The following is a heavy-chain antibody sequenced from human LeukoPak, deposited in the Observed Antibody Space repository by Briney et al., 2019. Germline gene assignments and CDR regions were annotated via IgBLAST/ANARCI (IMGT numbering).Heavy chain of an antibody. J-gene: IGHJ5*02. CDR1: GYTFISYY. V-gene: IGHV1-46*01. CDR3: ARTRGRALMYNWFDP. CDR2: INPSGGST. D-gene: IGHD2-8*02. Sequence: ASVKVSCKASGYTFISYYMHWVRQAPGQGLEWMGIINPSGGSTSYAQKFQGRVTMTRDTSTSTVYMELSSLRSEDTAVYYCARTRGRALMYNWFDPWGQGTLVTVSS.